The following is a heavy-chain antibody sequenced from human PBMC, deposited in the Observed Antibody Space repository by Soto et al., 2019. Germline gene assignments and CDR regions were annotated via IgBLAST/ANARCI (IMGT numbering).Heavy chain of an antibody. V-gene: IGHV1-2*02. CDR1: GYTFTGYY. J-gene: IGHJ6*02. Sequence: GASVKVSCKASGYTFTGYYMHWVRQAPGQGLEWMGWINPNSGGTNYAQKFQGRVTMTRDTSISTAYMELSRLRSDDTAVYYCARVRRIAARPSSYYYYYGMDVWGQGTTVTSP. CDR3: ARVRRIAARPSSYYYYYGMDV. CDR2: INPNSGGT. D-gene: IGHD6-6*01.